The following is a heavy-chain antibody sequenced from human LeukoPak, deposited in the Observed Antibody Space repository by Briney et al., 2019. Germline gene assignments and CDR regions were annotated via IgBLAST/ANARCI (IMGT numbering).Heavy chain of an antibody. V-gene: IGHV1-2*02. Sequence: ASVKVSCKASGYTFTGYYMHWVRQAPGQGLEWMGWINPNSGGTNYAQKFQGRVTMTRDTSISTAYMELSRLRSDDTAVYYCARDLRRGYGGAGDGFDPWGQGTLVTVSS. D-gene: IGHD3-22*01. CDR1: GYTFTGYY. CDR2: INPNSGGT. J-gene: IGHJ5*02. CDR3: ARDLRRGYGGAGDGFDP.